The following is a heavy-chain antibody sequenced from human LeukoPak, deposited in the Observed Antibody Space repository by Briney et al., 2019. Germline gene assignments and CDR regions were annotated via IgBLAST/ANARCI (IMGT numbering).Heavy chain of an antibody. J-gene: IGHJ3*02. CDR1: GGSISSSSYY. V-gene: IGHV4-39*01. Sequence: SETLSLTCTVSGGSISSSSYYWGWIRQPPGKGLEWIGSIYYSGSTYYNPSLKSRVTISVDTPENQFSLKLSSVTAADTAVYYCARLPPWGAVAGTDDAFDIWGQGTMVTVSS. CDR3: ARLPPWGAVAGTDDAFDI. D-gene: IGHD6-19*01. CDR2: IYYSGST.